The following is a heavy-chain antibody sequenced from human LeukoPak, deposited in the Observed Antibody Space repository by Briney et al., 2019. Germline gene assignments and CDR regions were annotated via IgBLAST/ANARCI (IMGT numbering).Heavy chain of an antibody. V-gene: IGHV3-23*01. CDR3: AILRVGATTYYFDY. CDR1: GFTFSSYA. D-gene: IGHD1-26*01. J-gene: IGHJ4*02. Sequence: GGSLRLSCAASGFTFSSYAMSWVRQAPGKGLEWVSAISGSGGSTYYADSVKGRFTISRGNSKNTLYLQMNSLRAEDTAVYYCAILRVGATTYYFDYWGQGTLVTVSS. CDR2: ISGSGGST.